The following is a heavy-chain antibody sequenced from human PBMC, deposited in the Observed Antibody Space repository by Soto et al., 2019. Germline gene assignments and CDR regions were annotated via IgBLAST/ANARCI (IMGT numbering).Heavy chain of an antibody. CDR3: AKESGYSSGWYEDY. CDR2: ISYDGSNK. Sequence: QVQLVESGGGVVQPGRSLRLSCAASGFTFSSYGMHWVRQAPGKGLEWVAVISYDGSNKYYADSGKGRFTISRDNSKNTLYLQMNSRRAEDTAVYYCAKESGYSSGWYEDYWGQGTLVTVSS. J-gene: IGHJ4*02. D-gene: IGHD6-19*01. V-gene: IGHV3-30*18. CDR1: GFTFSSYG.